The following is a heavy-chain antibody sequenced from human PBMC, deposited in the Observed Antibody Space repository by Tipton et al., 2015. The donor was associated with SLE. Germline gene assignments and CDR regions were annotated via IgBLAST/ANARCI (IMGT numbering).Heavy chain of an antibody. V-gene: IGHV4-59*08. J-gene: IGHJ4*02. CDR2: IYYSGST. Sequence: TLSLTCTVSGGSISSYYWSWIRQPPGKGLEWIGYIYYSGSTNYNPSPKSRVTISVDTSKNQFSLKLSSVTAADTAVYYCARQGDDYGDYDYWGQGTLVTVSS. CDR1: GGSISSYY. D-gene: IGHD4-17*01. CDR3: ARQGDDYGDYDY.